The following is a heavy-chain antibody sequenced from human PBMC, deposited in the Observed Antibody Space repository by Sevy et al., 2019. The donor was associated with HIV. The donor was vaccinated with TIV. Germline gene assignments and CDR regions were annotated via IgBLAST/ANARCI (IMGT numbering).Heavy chain of an antibody. Sequence: GSVKVSCKASGYTFTSYDINWVRQATGQGLEWMGWMNPNSGNTGYAQKFQGRVTMTRNTSISTAYMELSSLRSEDTAVYYCARGSGITGTHHYYYYYYMDVWGKGTTVTVSS. D-gene: IGHD1-20*01. CDR3: ARGSGITGTHHYYYYYYMDV. J-gene: IGHJ6*03. CDR2: MNPNSGNT. CDR1: GYTFTSYD. V-gene: IGHV1-8*01.